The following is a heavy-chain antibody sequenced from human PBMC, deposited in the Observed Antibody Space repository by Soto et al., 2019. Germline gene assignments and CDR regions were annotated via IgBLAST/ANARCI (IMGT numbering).Heavy chain of an antibody. V-gene: IGHV3-23*01. CDR3: ARDRATFDY. J-gene: IGHJ4*02. Sequence: GSLRLSCAASGFTFTSYAMSWVRLTPGKGLEWVSAISGSGSNTFYADSVRGRFTISRDNSKNTVFLQMNKLRAEDTAVYFCARDRATFDYWGQGNRVTVSS. D-gene: IGHD1-26*01. CDR2: ISGSGSNT. CDR1: GFTFTSYA.